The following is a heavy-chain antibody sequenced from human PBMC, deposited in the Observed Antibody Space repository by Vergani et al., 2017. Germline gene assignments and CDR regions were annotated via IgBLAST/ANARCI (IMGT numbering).Heavy chain of an antibody. D-gene: IGHD1-26*01. CDR1: GFTFSTYA. CDR3: VRGRSYCGSTTCRNPSYVYYYHMDV. Sequence: QVQLVESGGGVVQPGRSLRLSCTSSGFTFSTYAMHWVRQAPGKGLEWVAIIYYDGSKKYYADSVKGRFTISRDNSRNALELLMSSLRAEDTAIYYCVRGRSYCGSTTCRNPSYVYYYHMDVWGEGSTVTGSS. CDR2: IYYDGSKK. J-gene: IGHJ6*03. V-gene: IGHV3-33*01.